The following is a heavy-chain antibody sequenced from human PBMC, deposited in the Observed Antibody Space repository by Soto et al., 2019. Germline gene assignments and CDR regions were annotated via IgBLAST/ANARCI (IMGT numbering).Heavy chain of an antibody. CDR1: GGSISSSSYY. Sequence: QLQLQESGPGLVKPSETLSLTCTVSGGSISSSSYYWCWIRQPPGKGLEWIGSIYYSGSTYYNPSLKSRVTISVDTSKNQFSLKLSSVTAADTAVYYCASLYYYDSSGYDRGFDYWGQGTLVTVSS. J-gene: IGHJ4*02. V-gene: IGHV4-39*01. CDR2: IYYSGST. D-gene: IGHD3-22*01. CDR3: ASLYYYDSSGYDRGFDY.